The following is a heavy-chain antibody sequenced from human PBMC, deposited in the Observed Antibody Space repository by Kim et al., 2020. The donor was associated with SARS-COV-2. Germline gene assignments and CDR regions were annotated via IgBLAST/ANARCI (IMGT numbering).Heavy chain of an antibody. J-gene: IGHJ4*02. CDR1: GFTFSNYA. CDR2: ISGSGDST. D-gene: IGHD3-22*01. V-gene: IGHV3-23*01. CDR3: AKDPVRGGSSYYSPFDY. Sequence: GGSLRLSCAASGFTFSNYAMSWVRQAPGKGLEWVSAISGSGDSTYYADSVKGRFTISRDNSKNTLYLQMNSLRAEDTAVYYCAKDPVRGGSSYYSPFDYWGQGTLVTVSS.